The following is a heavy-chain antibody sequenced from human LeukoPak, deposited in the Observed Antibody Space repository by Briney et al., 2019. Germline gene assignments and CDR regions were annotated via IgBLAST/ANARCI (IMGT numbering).Heavy chain of an antibody. J-gene: IGHJ4*02. D-gene: IGHD6-13*01. Sequence: TGGSLRLSCAASGFTFSSYGMHWVRQAPGKGLEWVAFIRYDGSNKYYADSVKGRFTISRDNSKNTLYLQMNSLRAEDTAVYYCAKEMGQEAAGPTDYWGQGALVTVSS. V-gene: IGHV3-30*02. CDR1: GFTFSSYG. CDR3: AKEMGQEAAGPTDY. CDR2: IRYDGSNK.